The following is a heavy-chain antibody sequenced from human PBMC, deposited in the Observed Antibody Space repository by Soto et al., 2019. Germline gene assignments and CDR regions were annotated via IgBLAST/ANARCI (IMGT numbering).Heavy chain of an antibody. Sequence: PSETLSLTCTVSGGSISSYYWSWIRQPPGKGLEWIGYIYYSGSTNYNPSLKSRVTISVDTSKNQFSLKLSSVTAADTAVYYCARVSPSGYCSGGSCYFDYWGQGPLVTVSS. J-gene: IGHJ4*02. D-gene: IGHD2-15*01. CDR2: IYYSGST. V-gene: IGHV4-59*01. CDR3: ARVSPSGYCSGGSCYFDY. CDR1: GGSISSYY.